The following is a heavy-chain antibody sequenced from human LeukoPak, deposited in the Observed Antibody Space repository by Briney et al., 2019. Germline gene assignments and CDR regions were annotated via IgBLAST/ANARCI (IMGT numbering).Heavy chain of an antibody. J-gene: IGHJ4*02. V-gene: IGHV3-48*03. CDR3: VSAYAGILDY. D-gene: IGHD2-2*01. CDR1: GFTFSSYE. Sequence: GGSLRLSCAASGFTFSSYEMNWVRQAPGKGLEWVSYVSGNGDTYYYGDSLRARFTISRDNAKNSLYLQMNSLRVADTAVYYCVSAYAGILDYWGQGTLVTVSS. CDR2: VSGNGDTY.